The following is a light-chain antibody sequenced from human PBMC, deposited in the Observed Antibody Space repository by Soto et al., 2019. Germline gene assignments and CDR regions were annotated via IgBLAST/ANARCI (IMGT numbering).Light chain of an antibody. V-gene: IGKV2-28*01. Sequence: IVMTRSPLSLPGIPGDPASISCRSSQSLLQSNGYNYLDWYQQKPGQPPKLLLSWASARESGVPERFSGSGSGTLFTLSISSLQAEDVAVYYCQQYYTLPLTFGGGTKVDI. CDR1: QSLLQSNGYNY. CDR3: QQYYTLPLT. CDR2: WAS. J-gene: IGKJ4*01.